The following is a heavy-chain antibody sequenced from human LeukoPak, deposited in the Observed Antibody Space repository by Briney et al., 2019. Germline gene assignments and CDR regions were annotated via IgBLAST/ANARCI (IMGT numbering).Heavy chain of an antibody. CDR3: ARVYSGSYYDY. CDR2: IYSDGST. V-gene: IGHV3-66*01. Sequence: GGSLRLSCAASAFTVSSNYMSWVRQAPGKGLEWVSGIYSDGSTYYPDSVTGRFTISRDNSKNTLYLQINSLGAEDTAVYYCARVYSGSYYDYWGQGTLVTVSS. CDR1: AFTVSSNY. D-gene: IGHD1-26*01. J-gene: IGHJ4*02.